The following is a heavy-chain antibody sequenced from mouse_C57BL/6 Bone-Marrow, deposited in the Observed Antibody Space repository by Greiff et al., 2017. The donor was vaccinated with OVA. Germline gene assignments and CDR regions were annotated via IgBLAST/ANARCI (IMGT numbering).Heavy chain of an antibody. CDR1: GFSLTSYG. CDR3: AGRDSSGYVPFAY. Sequence: VMLVESGPGLVAPSQSLSITCTVSGFSLTSYGVHWVRQPPGKGLEWLVVIWSDGSTTYNSALKSRLSISKDNSKSQVFLKMNSLQTDDTAMYYCAGRDSSGYVPFAYWGQGTLVTVSA. J-gene: IGHJ3*01. V-gene: IGHV2-6*03. D-gene: IGHD3-2*02. CDR2: IWSDGST.